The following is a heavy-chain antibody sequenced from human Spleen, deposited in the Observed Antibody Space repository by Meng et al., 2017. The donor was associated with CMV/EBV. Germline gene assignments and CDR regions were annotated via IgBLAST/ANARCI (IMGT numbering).Heavy chain of an antibody. CDR2: ISTSGTTI. CDR1: GFSFSDHW. CDR3: ARDRGGLRMGFDAFDI. Sequence: GGSLRLSCAASGFSFSDHWMSWIRQAPGKGLEWISYISTSGTTIYYADSVKGRFTISRDNAKNSLYLQMNSLRAEDTTVYYCARDRGGLRMGFDAFDIWGQGTVVTVSS. D-gene: IGHD4-17*01. J-gene: IGHJ3*02. V-gene: IGHV3-11*04.